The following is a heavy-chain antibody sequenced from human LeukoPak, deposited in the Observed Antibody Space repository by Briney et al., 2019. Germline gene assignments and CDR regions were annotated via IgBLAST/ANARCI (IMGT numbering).Heavy chain of an antibody. V-gene: IGHV3-30*02. CDR2: IRYDASNK. CDR1: GFTYSNYG. J-gene: IGHJ6*04. CDR3: AELGITMIGGV. D-gene: IGHD3-10*02. Sequence: PGGSLRLSCAASGFTYSNYGMHWVRQAPGKGLEWVAFIRYDASNKYYADSVKGRFTISRDNSKNTLYLQMNSLRAEDTAVYYCAELGITMIGGVWGKGTTVTISS.